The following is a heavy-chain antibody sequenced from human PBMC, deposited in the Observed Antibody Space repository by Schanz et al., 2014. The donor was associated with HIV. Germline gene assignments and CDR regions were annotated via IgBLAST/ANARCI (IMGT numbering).Heavy chain of an antibody. V-gene: IGHV3-7*01. J-gene: IGHJ4*02. CDR2: IKLDGSEK. Sequence: EGQLVESGGGLVQPGGSLRLSCAASGFTFKTYWMSWVRQAPGKGLEWLANIKLDGSEKYYVDSVKGRFTISRDNSKNTLYLQMNNLRAEDTAVYGCARQGLRFSFWLDYWGQGTPVTVS. CDR1: GFTFKTYW. CDR3: ARQGLRFSFWLDY. D-gene: IGHD4-17*01.